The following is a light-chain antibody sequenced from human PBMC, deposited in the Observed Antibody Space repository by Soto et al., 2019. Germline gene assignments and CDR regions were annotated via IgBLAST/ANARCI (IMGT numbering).Light chain of an antibody. CDR3: SAYTTTSPWV. CDR2: EVT. Sequence: QSALSQPASVAASPGQSITISCIGSSSDVVSWYQQHPGKAPKLIIYEVTNRPSGVSNRFSGSKSGNTASLTISGLQADDEAHYYCSAYTTTSPWVFGGGTKVTVL. J-gene: IGLJ3*02. V-gene: IGLV2-14*01. CDR1: SSDV.